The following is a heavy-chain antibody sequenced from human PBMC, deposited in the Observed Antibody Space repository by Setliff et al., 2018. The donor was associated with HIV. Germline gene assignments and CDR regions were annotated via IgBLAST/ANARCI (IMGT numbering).Heavy chain of an antibody. Sequence: GESLKISCKTSGYVFTSYWIGWARQMPGKGLEWMGIIYPDDSDTNYSPSFRGQVTMSADKSINTAYLQWDSLKASDSAMYYCARAKNKWNPGDYWGQGTVVTVSS. CDR3: ARAKNKWNPGDY. D-gene: IGHD1-20*01. J-gene: IGHJ4*02. CDR2: IYPDDSDT. V-gene: IGHV5-51*01. CDR1: GYVFTSYW.